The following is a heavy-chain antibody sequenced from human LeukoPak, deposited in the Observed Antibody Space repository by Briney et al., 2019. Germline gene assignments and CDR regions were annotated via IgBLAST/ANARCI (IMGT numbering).Heavy chain of an antibody. CDR2: IYYNGNT. Sequence: PSETLSLTCTVSGDSISSYYWSWIRQPPGKGLEWIGNIYYNGNTNYNPSLKSRITISVDTSKNQFSLKLSSVTAADTAVYYCARDRIRFGSDYYYYMDVWGKGTTVTVSS. CDR1: GDSISSYY. V-gene: IGHV4-59*01. CDR3: ARDRIRFGSDYYYYMDV. D-gene: IGHD3-3*01. J-gene: IGHJ6*03.